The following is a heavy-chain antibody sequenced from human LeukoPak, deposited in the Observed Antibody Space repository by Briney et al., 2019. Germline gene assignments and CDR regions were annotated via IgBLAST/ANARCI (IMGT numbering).Heavy chain of an antibody. J-gene: IGHJ4*02. CDR2: IRDKTNTYTT. Sequence: GGSLRLSCAASGFTFSDYYMDWVRQAAGKGLEWVGRIRDKTNTYTTEYAASVEGRFTVSRDDSKNSVYLQMNSLKTEDTAVYYCARIHGWGDYLDYWGQGILVTVSS. D-gene: IGHD3-16*01. V-gene: IGHV3-72*01. CDR1: GFTFSDYY. CDR3: ARIHGWGDYLDY.